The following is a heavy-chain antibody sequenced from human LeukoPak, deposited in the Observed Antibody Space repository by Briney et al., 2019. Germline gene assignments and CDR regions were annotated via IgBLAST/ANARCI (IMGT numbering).Heavy chain of an antibody. Sequence: GGSLRLSCAASGFTFSNAWMSWVRQAPGKGLEWVGRIKSKTDGRTTDYAAPVKGRFTISRDDSKNTLYLQMNSLKTEDTAVYYCTTDLGAFDIWGQGTMVAVSS. CDR2: IKSKTDGRTT. CDR3: TTDLGAFDI. V-gene: IGHV3-15*01. D-gene: IGHD3-16*01. J-gene: IGHJ3*02. CDR1: GFTFSNAW.